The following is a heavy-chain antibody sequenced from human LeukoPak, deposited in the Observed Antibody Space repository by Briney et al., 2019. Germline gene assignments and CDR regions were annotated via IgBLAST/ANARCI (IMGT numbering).Heavy chain of an antibody. J-gene: IGHJ4*02. CDR1: GGTFSSYA. CDR2: ISAYNGNT. CDR3: AGGRYYYDSSGYYYFDY. Sequence: ASVKVSCKASGGTFSSYAISWVRQAPGQGLEWMGWISAYNGNTNYAQKLQGRVTMTTDTSTSTAYMELRSLRSDDTAVYYCAGGRYYYDSSGYYYFDYWGQGTLVTVSS. D-gene: IGHD3-22*01. V-gene: IGHV1-18*01.